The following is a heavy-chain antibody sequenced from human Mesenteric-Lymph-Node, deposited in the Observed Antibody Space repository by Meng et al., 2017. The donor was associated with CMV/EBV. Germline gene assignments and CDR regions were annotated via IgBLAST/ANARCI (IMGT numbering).Heavy chain of an antibody. Sequence: GESLKISCTASGFTFGDYDMNWVRQAPGKGLEWVGFIRRKGYGGTIEYAASVKGRFTISRDDSKSIAYLQMNSLKSEDTAVYYCTGVRIGFDYWGQGTLVTVSS. J-gene: IGHJ4*02. CDR3: TGVRIGFDY. D-gene: IGHD2-15*01. V-gene: IGHV3-49*04. CDR1: GFTFGDYD. CDR2: IRRKGYGGTI.